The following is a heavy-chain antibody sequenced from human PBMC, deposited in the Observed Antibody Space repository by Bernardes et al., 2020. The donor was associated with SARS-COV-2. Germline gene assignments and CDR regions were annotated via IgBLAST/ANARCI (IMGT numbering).Heavy chain of an antibody. D-gene: IGHD1-26*01. CDR3: ARGVGEWELLLYFDY. CDR2: ISSSGSTI. J-gene: IGHJ4*02. Sequence: GGSLRLSCAASGFTFSDYYMSWIRQAPGKGLEWVSYISSSGSTIYYADPVKGRFTISRDNAKNSLYLQMNSLRAEDTAVYYCARGVGEWELLLYFDYWGQGTLVNVSS. CDR1: GFTFSDYY. V-gene: IGHV3-11*01.